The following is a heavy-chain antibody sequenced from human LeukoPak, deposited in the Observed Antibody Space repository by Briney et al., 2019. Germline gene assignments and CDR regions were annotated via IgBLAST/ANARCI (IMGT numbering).Heavy chain of an antibody. CDR1: GYTFTSYG. J-gene: IGHJ4*02. CDR3: ARDFPGIAMAGTFDY. D-gene: IGHD6-19*01. V-gene: IGHV1-18*01. CDR2: ISAYNGNT. Sequence: ASAKVSCKASGYTFTSYGISWVRQAPGQGLEWMGWISAYNGNTNYAQKLQGRVTMTTDTSTSTAYMELRSLRSDDTAVYYCARDFPGIAMAGTFDYWGQGTLVTVSS.